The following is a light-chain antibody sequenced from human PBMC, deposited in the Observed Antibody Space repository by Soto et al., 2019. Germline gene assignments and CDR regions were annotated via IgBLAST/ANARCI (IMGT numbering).Light chain of an antibody. CDR1: QSISSS. J-gene: IGKJ1*01. V-gene: IGKV1-5*03. CDR3: QQYNSYSRT. CDR2: KAS. Sequence: DIQMNQSPSALSASVGDRVTITCRASQSISSSLAWYQQKPGKAPKLLIYKASSLESGVPSRFSGSGSGTEFTLTISSLQPDDFATYYCQQYNSYSRTFGQGTKVDI.